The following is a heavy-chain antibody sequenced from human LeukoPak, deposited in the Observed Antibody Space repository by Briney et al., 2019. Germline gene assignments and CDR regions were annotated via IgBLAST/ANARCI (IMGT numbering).Heavy chain of an antibody. D-gene: IGHD4-11*01. CDR2: IYYSGST. CDR3: ARGPVRDYSNY. V-gene: IGHV4-31*11. Sequence: KPSETLSLTCAVSGVSISSGGYYWSWIRPHPRKGLEWIGYIYYSGSTYSNPSLKSRLTLSLDTSNNPFSLKLRSVTAADTAVYYCARGPVRDYSNYWGQGTLVTVSS. J-gene: IGHJ4*02. CDR1: GVSISSGGYY.